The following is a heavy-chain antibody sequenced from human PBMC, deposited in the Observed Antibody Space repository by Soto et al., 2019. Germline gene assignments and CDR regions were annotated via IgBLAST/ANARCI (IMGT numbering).Heavy chain of an antibody. Sequence: GGSLRLSCAASGFTFSNAWMSWVRQAPGKGLEWVGRIKSKTDGGTTDYAAPVKGRFTISRDDSKNTLYLQMNSLKTEDTAVYYCTTDYSSSSRLYYYYYYMDVWGKGTTVTVSS. CDR2: IKSKTDGGTT. D-gene: IGHD6-6*01. J-gene: IGHJ6*03. CDR3: TTDYSSSSRLYYYYYYMDV. V-gene: IGHV3-15*01. CDR1: GFTFSNAW.